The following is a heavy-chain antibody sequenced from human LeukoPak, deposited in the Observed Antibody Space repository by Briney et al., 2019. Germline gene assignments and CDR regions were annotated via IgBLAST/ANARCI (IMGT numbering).Heavy chain of an antibody. CDR3: ARDLVVGVTDWFDP. Sequence: GASVKVSCKASGGTFSSYAISWVRQAPGQGLEWMGRIIPILGIANYAQKFQGRVTITADKSTSTAYMELSSLRSEDTAVYYCARDLVVGVTDWFDPWGQGTLVTVSS. J-gene: IGHJ5*02. V-gene: IGHV1-69*04. D-gene: IGHD1-26*01. CDR1: GGTFSSYA. CDR2: IIPILGIA.